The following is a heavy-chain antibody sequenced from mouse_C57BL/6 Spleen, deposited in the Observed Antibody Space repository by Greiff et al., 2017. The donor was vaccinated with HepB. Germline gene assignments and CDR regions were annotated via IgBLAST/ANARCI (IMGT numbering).Heavy chain of an antibody. D-gene: IGHD1-1*01. CDR3: ARSYYVSLYYFDC. Sequence: VQLQQSGPELVKPGASVKISCKASGYAFSSSWMNWVKQRPGKGLEWIGRIYPGDGDTNYNGKFKGKATLTADKASSTAYMQLSSLTSEDSAVYFCARSYYVSLYYFDCWGQGTTLTVSS. CDR2: IYPGDGDT. V-gene: IGHV1-82*01. J-gene: IGHJ2*01. CDR1: GYAFSSSW.